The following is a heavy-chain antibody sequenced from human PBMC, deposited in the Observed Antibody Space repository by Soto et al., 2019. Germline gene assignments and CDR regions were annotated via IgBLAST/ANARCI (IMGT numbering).Heavy chain of an antibody. V-gene: IGHV3-74*01. CDR2: INPDGSNT. CDR1: GFTFSGNW. CDR3: AGGIWNDNAY. Sequence: VGSLRLSCAASGFTFSGNWMHWVRQAPGKGLLWVSRINPDGSNTDYADSVKGRFTISRDNAKNTLYLQMNSLRAEDTAVYYCAGGIWNDNAYWGQGTLVTVSS. J-gene: IGHJ4*02. D-gene: IGHD1-1*01.